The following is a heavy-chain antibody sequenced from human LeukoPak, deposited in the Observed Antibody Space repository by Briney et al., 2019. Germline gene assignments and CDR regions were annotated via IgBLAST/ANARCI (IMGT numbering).Heavy chain of an antibody. CDR3: ARLTSGNGLDV. CDR1: GFTVSNNY. J-gene: IGHJ6*02. V-gene: IGHV3-66*04. D-gene: IGHD3-3*01. Sequence: GGSLRLSCAASGFTVSNNYMTWVRQAPGKGLEWVSVIYSGNRTKYAGSVKGRFIISRDNSKNTLLFQMNSLRAEDTAVYYCARLTSGNGLDVWGRGTTVTVS. CDR2: IYSGNRT.